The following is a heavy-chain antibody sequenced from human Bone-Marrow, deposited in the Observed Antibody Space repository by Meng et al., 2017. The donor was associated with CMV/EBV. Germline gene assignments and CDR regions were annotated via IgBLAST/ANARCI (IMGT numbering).Heavy chain of an antibody. J-gene: IGHJ6*02. Sequence: ASVKVYYKASGGTFSSYAISWVRQAPGQGLEWMGWISAYNGNTNYAQKLQGRVTMTTDTSTSTAYMELRSLRSDDTAVYYCATDFFKSHGMDVWGQGTTVTVSS. V-gene: IGHV1-18*01. CDR3: ATDFFKSHGMDV. CDR2: ISAYNGNT. CDR1: GGTFSSYA. D-gene: IGHD3-3*01.